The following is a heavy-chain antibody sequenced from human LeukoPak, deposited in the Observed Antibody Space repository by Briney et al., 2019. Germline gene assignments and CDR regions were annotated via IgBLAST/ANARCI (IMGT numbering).Heavy chain of an antibody. D-gene: IGHD3-22*01. CDR1: GGTFSSYA. J-gene: IGHJ5*02. CDR2: IIPIFGTA. CDR3: ARGQNYYDSSGYYYWFDP. Sequence: SVTVSCTASGGTFSSYAISWVRQAPGQGLEWIGGIIPIFGTANYAQKFQGRVTITADESTSTAYMELSSLRSEDTAVYYCARGQNYYDSSGYYYWFDPWGQGTLVTVSS. V-gene: IGHV1-69*13.